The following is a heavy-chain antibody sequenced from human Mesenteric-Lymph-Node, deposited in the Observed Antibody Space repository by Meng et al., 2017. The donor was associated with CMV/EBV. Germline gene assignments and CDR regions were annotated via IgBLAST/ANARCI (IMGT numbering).Heavy chain of an antibody. CDR2: IYHRGST. CDR1: GRSTSSTHW. Sequence: CPVSGRSTSSTHWSRWVRQPPGKGLEWIGEIYHRGSTNYNPSLKSRVTISVDKSKNQFSLKLSSVTAADTAVYYCARGRAGSGNIFDYWGQGTLVTVSS. J-gene: IGHJ4*02. CDR3: ARGRAGSGNIFDY. V-gene: IGHV4-4*02. D-gene: IGHD3-10*01.